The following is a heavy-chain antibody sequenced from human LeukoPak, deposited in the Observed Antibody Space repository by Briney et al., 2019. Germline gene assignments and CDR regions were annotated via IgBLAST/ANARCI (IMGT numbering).Heavy chain of an antibody. CDR2: ISSSSSYI. CDR1: GFTFSSYS. CDR3: ARDQLKRYSSGWYW. D-gene: IGHD6-19*01. J-gene: IGHJ4*02. V-gene: IGHV3-21*01. Sequence: GGSLRLSCAASGFTFSSYSMNWVRQPPGKGLEWVSSISSSSSYIYYADSVKGRFTISRDNAKNSLYLQMNSLRAEDTAVYYCARDQLKRYSSGWYWWGQGTLVTVSS.